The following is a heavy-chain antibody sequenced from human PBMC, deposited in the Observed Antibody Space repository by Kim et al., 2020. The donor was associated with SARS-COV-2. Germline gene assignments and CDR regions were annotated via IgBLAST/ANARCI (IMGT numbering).Heavy chain of an antibody. CDR1: GGSFSGYY. CDR2: INHSGST. V-gene: IGHV4-34*01. D-gene: IGHD2-2*01. Sequence: SETLSLTCAVYGGSFSGYYWSWIRQPPGKGLEWIGEINHSGSTNYNPSLKSRVTISVDTSKNQFSLKLSSVTAADTAVYYCARKIVVVPALGPDSPWFDPWGQGTLVTVSS. J-gene: IGHJ5*02. CDR3: ARKIVVVPALGPDSPWFDP.